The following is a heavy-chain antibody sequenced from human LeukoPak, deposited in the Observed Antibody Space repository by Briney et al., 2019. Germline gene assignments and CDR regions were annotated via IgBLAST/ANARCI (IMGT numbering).Heavy chain of an antibody. Sequence: GGSLRLSCAASRFTFSNYWMTWVRQAPGKGLEWVASINLDGSEKFYVDSVKGRFTISRDNAKNSLYLQMNSLRAEDTAVYYCARVLSYGDYGYYYYMDVWGKGTTVTISS. V-gene: IGHV3-7*01. CDR1: RFTFSNYW. J-gene: IGHJ6*03. CDR2: INLDGSEK. D-gene: IGHD4-17*01. CDR3: ARVLSYGDYGYYYYMDV.